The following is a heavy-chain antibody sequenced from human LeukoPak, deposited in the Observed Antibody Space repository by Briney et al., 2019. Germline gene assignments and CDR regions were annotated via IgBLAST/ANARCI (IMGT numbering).Heavy chain of an antibody. D-gene: IGHD5-24*01. CDR2: IIPIFGTA. CDR3: ARWEEVEMATNSYNWFDP. J-gene: IGHJ5*02. Sequence: SVKVSCKACGGTFSSYAISWVRQAPGQGLELMGGIIPIFGTANYAQKFQGRVTITADESTSTAYMELSSLRYEDTAMYYCARWEEVEMATNSYNWFDPWGQGTLVTISS. CDR1: GGTFSSYA. V-gene: IGHV1-69*01.